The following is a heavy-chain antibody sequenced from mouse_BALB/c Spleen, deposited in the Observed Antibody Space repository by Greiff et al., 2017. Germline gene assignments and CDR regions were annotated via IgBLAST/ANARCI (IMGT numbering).Heavy chain of an antibody. D-gene: IGHD2-4*01. V-gene: IGHV5-12-1*01. CDR3: ARNYDYDDGWFAY. CDR1: GFAFSSYD. CDR2: ISSGGGST. J-gene: IGHJ3*01. Sequence: DVQLVESGGGLVKPGGSLKLSCAASGFAFSSYDMSWVRQTPEKRLEWVAYISSGGGSTYYPDTVKGRFTISRDNAKNTLYLQMSSLKSEDTAMYYCARNYDYDDGWFAYWGQGTLVTVSA.